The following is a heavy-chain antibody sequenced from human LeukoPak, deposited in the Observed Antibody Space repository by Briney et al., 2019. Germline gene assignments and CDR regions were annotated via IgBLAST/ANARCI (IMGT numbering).Heavy chain of an antibody. CDR1: GYIFASFW. CDR2: IYPSDSDT. Sequence: GESLKISCKATGYIFASFWIGWVRQTPGKGLEWLGIIYPSDSDTRYSPSFQGQVTFSVDESTNTAFLQWSSLRASDSGIYYCAGQKYCKGDSCFVVTAPFEYWGQGTQVIVSS. J-gene: IGHJ4*02. CDR3: AGQKYCKGDSCFVVTAPFEY. D-gene: IGHD2-15*01. V-gene: IGHV5-51*01.